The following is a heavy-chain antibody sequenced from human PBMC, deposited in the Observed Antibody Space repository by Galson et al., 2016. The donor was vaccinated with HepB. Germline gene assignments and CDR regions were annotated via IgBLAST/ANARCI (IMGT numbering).Heavy chain of an antibody. CDR2: ISADSGAI. Sequence: SLRLSCAVSGFTFSNYAMTWVRQAPGKGLEWVSVISADSGAIYYADSVKGRFSISRDNSMSTLFLQMNSLRAEDTAIYYCDIMIRGITVGPFDYWGQGTLVTISS. CDR1: GFTFSNYA. D-gene: IGHD3-10*01. CDR3: DIMIRGITVGPFDY. V-gene: IGHV3-23*01. J-gene: IGHJ4*02.